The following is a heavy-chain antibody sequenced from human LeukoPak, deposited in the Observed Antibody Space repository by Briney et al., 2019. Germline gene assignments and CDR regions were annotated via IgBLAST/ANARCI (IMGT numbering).Heavy chain of an antibody. J-gene: IGHJ4*02. D-gene: IGHD3-10*01. CDR1: AYTFTDYY. CDR2: INPKSGGT. V-gene: IGHV1-2*02. Sequence: ASVKVSCKASAYTFTDYYIHWVRQAPGQGLEWMGWINPKSGGTNYAQKFQARVTMTRDTTISTAYMELSRLRSDDTAVYYCARERITMVRGVIGLFDYWGRGTLVTVSS. CDR3: ARERITMVRGVIGLFDY.